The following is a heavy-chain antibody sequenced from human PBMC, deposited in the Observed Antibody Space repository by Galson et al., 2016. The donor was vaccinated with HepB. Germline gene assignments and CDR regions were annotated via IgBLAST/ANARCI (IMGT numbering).Heavy chain of an antibody. J-gene: IGHJ2*01. CDR1: GFSLTTSGVG. CDR2: IYWDDDK. V-gene: IGHV2-5*02. D-gene: IGHD5-18*01. Sequence: PALVKPTQTLTLTCTFSGFSLTTSGVGVGWIRQPQGKVLEWLALIYWDDDKRYSPSLNSRLTITKDTSKNEVVLTVTNMYHVYTATYYCAHRPGGYNHGEPFFDFWGRGTQVTVSS. CDR3: AHRPGGYNHGEPFFDF.